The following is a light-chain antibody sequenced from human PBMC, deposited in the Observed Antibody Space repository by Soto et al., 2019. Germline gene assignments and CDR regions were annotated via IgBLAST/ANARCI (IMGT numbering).Light chain of an antibody. CDR2: EVS. CDR3: SSYTSSSTLVV. V-gene: IGLV2-14*01. Sequence: QSALTQPASVSGSPGQSITISCTGTSSDVAGYDFVSWYLQHPGKAPQLLIYEVSNRPSGVSNRFSGSKSGNTASLTISGLQAADEADYYCSSYTSSSTLVVFGGGTKL. CDR1: SSDVAGYDF. J-gene: IGLJ2*01.